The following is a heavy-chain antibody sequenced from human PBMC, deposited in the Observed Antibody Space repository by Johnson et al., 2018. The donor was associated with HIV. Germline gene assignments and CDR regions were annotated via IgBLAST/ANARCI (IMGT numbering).Heavy chain of an antibody. V-gene: IGHV3-7*02. J-gene: IGHJ3*02. D-gene: IGHD4-17*01. CDR1: GFTVSSNY. Sequence: EVQLVESGGGSIQPGGSLRLSCAASGFTVSSNYMSWVRRAPGKGLGWVANIKQDESEKYYADSVKARFTFSRDNSKNTLYLQMNSLRAEDTAVYYCARVKSYGDYVGLDAFDIWGQGTMVTVSS. CDR2: IKQDESEK. CDR3: ARVKSYGDYVGLDAFDI.